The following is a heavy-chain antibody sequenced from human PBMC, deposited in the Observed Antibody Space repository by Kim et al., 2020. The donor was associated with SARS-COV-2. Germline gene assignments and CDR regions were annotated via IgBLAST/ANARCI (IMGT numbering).Heavy chain of an antibody. CDR2: INPSGGST. V-gene: IGHV1-46*01. CDR1: GYTFTSYY. D-gene: IGHD1-20*01. Sequence: ASVKVSCKASGYTFTSYYMHWVRQAPGQGLEWMGIINPSGGSTSYAQKFQGRVTMTRDTSTSTVYMELSSLRSEDTAVYYCAREGSRGSITGTKTWRGCFDYWGQGTLVTVSS. J-gene: IGHJ4*02. CDR3: AREGSRGSITGTKTWRGCFDY.